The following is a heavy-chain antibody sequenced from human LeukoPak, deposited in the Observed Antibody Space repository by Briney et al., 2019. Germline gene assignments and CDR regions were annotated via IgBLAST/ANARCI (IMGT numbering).Heavy chain of an antibody. CDR3: ARGTPTKWFDP. CDR1: GFTFSNYG. J-gene: IGHJ5*02. CDR2: IWYGGTNE. Sequence: GGSLRLSCAASGFTFSNYGMHWVRQAPGKGLEWVAVIWYGGTNEYYADSVQGRFTISRDNSKNTLYLQMNSLRAEDTAVYYCARGTPTKWFDPWGQGTLVTVSS. V-gene: IGHV3-33*01. D-gene: IGHD5-24*01.